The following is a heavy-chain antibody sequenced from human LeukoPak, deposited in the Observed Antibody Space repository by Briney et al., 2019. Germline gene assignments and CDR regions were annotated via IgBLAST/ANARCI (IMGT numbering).Heavy chain of an antibody. CDR2: ISGNGGTT. J-gene: IGHJ4*02. D-gene: IGHD1-26*01. V-gene: IGHV3-64*01. Sequence: GGSLRLSCAASGFTFSSYDMQWVRQAPGKGLEYVSAISGNGGTTYHANSVKGRFTISRDNSKNTLYLQMGSLRAEDMAVYYCARDGARYSGSYYNDYWGKGTLVTVSS. CDR3: ARDGARYSGSYYNDY. CDR1: GFTFSSYD.